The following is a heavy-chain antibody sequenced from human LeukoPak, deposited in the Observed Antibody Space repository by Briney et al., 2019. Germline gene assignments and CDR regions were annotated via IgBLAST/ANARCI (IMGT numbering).Heavy chain of an antibody. V-gene: IGHV3-74*01. CDR1: GFSLSGYW. D-gene: IGHD2-15*01. J-gene: IGHJ5*02. CDR2: NNGDGSTT. Sequence: GGSLRLSGVASGFSLSGYWMYWVRQAPGKGLMYISRNNGDGSTTNYADVVKGRFTMSRDNVKNTLYLQMNSLRVEDTAVYYCARDPRNVGLAPWGQGTLVTVSS. CDR3: ARDPRNVGLAP.